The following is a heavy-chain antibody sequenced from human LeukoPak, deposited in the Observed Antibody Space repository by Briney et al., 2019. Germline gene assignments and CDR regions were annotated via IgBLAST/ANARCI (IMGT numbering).Heavy chain of an antibody. V-gene: IGHV3-30*02. CDR2: IRYDGSNK. CDR1: GFTFSSYG. CDR3: ARGFWSGYHTPPLYYMDV. D-gene: IGHD3-3*01. J-gene: IGHJ6*03. Sequence: GGSLRLSCAASGFTFSSYGMHWVRQAPGKGLEWVAFIRYDGSNKYYADSVKGRFTISRDNSKNTLYLQMNSLRAEDTAVYYCARGFWSGYHTPPLYYMDVWGKGTTVTVSS.